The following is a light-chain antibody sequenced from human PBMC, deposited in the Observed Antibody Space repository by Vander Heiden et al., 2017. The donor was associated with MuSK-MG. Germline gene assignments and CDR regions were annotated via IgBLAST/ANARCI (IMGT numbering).Light chain of an antibody. Sequence: QSALPQPALVSGSPRQSIAISCTGTSSDVGGYNYVAWYQQHPGKAPKLINYDGSNRPSGVSNRFAGTKAGTTASTTISGLQAEDDGYYYCSAYTSSSTWVFGGGTKLTVL. CDR1: SSDVGGYNY. CDR2: DGS. V-gene: IGLV2-14*01. J-gene: IGLJ3*02. CDR3: SAYTSSSTWV.